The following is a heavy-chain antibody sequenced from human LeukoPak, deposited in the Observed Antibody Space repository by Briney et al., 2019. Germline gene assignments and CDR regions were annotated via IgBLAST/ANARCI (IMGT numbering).Heavy chain of an antibody. V-gene: IGHV4-59*12. D-gene: IGHD2-2*01. CDR1: GGSISSYY. Sequence: PSETLSLTCTVSGGSISSYYWSWIRQPPGKGLEWIGYIYYSGSTNYNPSLKSRVTISVDTSKNQFSLKLSSVTAADTAVYYCARGRYCSSTSCYYNWFDPWGQGTLVTVSS. CDR2: IYYSGST. J-gene: IGHJ5*02. CDR3: ARGRYCSSTSCYYNWFDP.